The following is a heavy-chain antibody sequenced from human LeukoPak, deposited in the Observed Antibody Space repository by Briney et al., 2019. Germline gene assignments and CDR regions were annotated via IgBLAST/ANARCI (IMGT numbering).Heavy chain of an antibody. CDR3: ARALDVSYFDY. Sequence: GGSLSLSCAASGFTVSSNYMSWVRQAPGKGLEWGSVIYSGGGTYYADSVKGRFTISTDNSKNTLYRQMNSLRGDDTAVYYCARALDVSYFDYWGQGTLVTVSS. D-gene: IGHD2/OR15-2a*01. J-gene: IGHJ4*02. V-gene: IGHV3-53*01. CDR1: GFTVSSNY. CDR2: IYSGGGT.